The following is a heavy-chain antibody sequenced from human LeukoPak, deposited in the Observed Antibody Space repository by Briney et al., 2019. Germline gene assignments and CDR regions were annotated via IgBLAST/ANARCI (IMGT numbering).Heavy chain of an antibody. V-gene: IGHV1-46*01. J-gene: IGHJ4*02. CDR1: GYTFTSYY. CDR3: ARHSRGRWYVFDY. Sequence: ASVKVSCKASGYTFTSYYMHWVRQAPGQGLEWMGIINPNGGSTSYAQKFQGRVTMTRDTSTSTVYMELSSLGSEDTAVYYCARHSRGRWYVFDYWGQGTLVTVSS. CDR2: INPNGGST. D-gene: IGHD6-13*01.